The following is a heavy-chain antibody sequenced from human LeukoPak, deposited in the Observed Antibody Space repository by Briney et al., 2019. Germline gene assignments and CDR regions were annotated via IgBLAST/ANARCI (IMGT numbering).Heavy chain of an antibody. Sequence: GGSLRLSCAASGFTFSSYGMTWVRQAPGKGLEWVSTISGSGAITYDADSVKGRFTISRDNSKNTLFLQMSSLRAEDTALYYCAKEGVVAAFFDHWGQGTLVGVSS. V-gene: IGHV3-23*01. D-gene: IGHD2-15*01. CDR1: GFTFSSYG. J-gene: IGHJ4*02. CDR3: AKEGVVAAFFDH. CDR2: ISGSGAIT.